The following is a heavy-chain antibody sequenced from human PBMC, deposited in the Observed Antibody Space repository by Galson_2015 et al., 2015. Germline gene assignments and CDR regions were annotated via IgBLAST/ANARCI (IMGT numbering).Heavy chain of an antibody. V-gene: IGHV3-23*01. CDR3: AKGSSSSSWYRVY. CDR2: ISGSGGST. CDR1: GFTFSSYA. D-gene: IGHD6-13*01. Sequence: SLRLSCAASGFTFSSYAMSWVRQAPGKGLEWVSAISGSGGSTYYADSVKGRFTISRDNSKNTLYLQMNSLRAEDTAVYYCAKGSSSSSWYRVYWGQGTLVTVSS. J-gene: IGHJ4*02.